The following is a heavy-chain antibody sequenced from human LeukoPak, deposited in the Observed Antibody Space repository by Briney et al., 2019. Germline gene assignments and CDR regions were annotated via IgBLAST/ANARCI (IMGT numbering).Heavy chain of an antibody. J-gene: IGHJ3*02. CDR1: GGSISSSSYY. CDR2: IYYSGST. D-gene: IGHD3-10*01. CDR3: ARDVLLWFGELFFFAFDI. V-gene: IGHV4-39*01. Sequence: SETLSLTCTVSGGSISSSSYYWGWIRQPPGKGLEWIGSIYYSGSTYYNPSLKSRVTISVDTSKNQFSLKLSSVTAADTAVYYCARDVLLWFGELFFFAFDIWGQGTMVTVSS.